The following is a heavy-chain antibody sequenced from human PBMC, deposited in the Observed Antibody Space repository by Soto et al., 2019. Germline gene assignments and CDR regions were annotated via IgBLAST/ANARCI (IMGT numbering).Heavy chain of an antibody. D-gene: IGHD3-3*01. V-gene: IGHV3-23*01. CDR3: AKDLGTDDFWSAYYTYYYMDV. Sequence: EVQLLESGGGLVQPGGSLRLSCAASGFTFSSYALNWVRQAPGKGLEWVSVISGSGDNTYYADSVKGRFTISRDNSKNTLYLQMNSLIAEDTAVYYCAKDLGTDDFWSAYYTYYYMDVWGKGTTVTVSS. J-gene: IGHJ6*03. CDR1: GFTFSSYA. CDR2: ISGSGDNT.